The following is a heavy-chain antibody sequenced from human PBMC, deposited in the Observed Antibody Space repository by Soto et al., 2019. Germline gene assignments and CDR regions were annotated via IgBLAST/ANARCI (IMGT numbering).Heavy chain of an antibody. CDR2: ISGSSRYT. D-gene: IGHD6-19*01. CDR3: TRHISGWHYYDF. Sequence: SWWSLRLSCSASVFNFSDHYMNWFRQAPGKGLEWLSYISGSSRYTNFADSVKGRFTISRDNAKNSLYLQMNSLRVEDTAVYYCTRHISGWHYYDFWGQGTPVTVSS. V-gene: IGHV3-11*06. J-gene: IGHJ4*02. CDR1: VFNFSDHY.